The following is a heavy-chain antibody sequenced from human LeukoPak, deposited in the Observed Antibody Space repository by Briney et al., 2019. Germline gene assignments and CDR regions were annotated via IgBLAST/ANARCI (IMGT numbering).Heavy chain of an antibody. J-gene: IGHJ1*01. V-gene: IGHV3-30*02. CDR3: AKGYYDFWSGYYPLRH. CDR2: IRYDGSNK. Sequence: GGSLRLSCAASGFTFSSYGMHWVRQAPDKGLEWVAFIRYDGSNKYYADSVKGRFTISRDNSKNTLYLQMNSLRAEDTAVYYCAKGYYDFWSGYYPLRHWGQGTLVTVSS. CDR1: GFTFSSYG. D-gene: IGHD3-3*01.